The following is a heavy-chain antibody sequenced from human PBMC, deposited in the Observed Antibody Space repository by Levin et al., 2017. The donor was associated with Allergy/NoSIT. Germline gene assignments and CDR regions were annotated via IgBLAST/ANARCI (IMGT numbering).Heavy chain of an antibody. CDR1: GVAFSSYS. CDR2: ISSSSSSI. Sequence: GGSLRLSCVASGVAFSSYSMNWVRQAPGKGLEWISYISSSSSSIDYADSVKGRFTISRDNAKNSLFLQMNSLRDEDTAVYYCAERKSNSLQAFDIWGQGTMVTVSS. V-gene: IGHV3-48*02. J-gene: IGHJ3*02. CDR3: AERKSNSLQAFDI. D-gene: IGHD2/OR15-2a*01.